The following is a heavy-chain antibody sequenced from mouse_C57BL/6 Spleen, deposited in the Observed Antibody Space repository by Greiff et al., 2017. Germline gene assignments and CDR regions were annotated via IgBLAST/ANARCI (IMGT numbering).Heavy chain of an antibody. V-gene: IGHV1-55*01. Sequence: QVQLKQPGAELVKPGASVKMSCKASGYTFTSYWITWVKQRPGQGLEWIGDIYPGSGSTNYNEKFKSKDTLTGDTSSSAAYMQLSSLTSEDSAVYYCARSLYYGYDVNYFDYWGQGTTLTVSS. CDR1: GYTFTSYW. CDR3: ARSLYYGYDVNYFDY. CDR2: IYPGSGST. D-gene: IGHD2-2*01. J-gene: IGHJ2*01.